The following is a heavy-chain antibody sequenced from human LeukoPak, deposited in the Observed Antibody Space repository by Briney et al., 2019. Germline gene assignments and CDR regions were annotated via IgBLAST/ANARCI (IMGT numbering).Heavy chain of an antibody. Sequence: PGGSLRLSCAGSGFNFSSYSMSWVRQAPWKGLEFVSSISSSSSFIYYADSVKGRFTISRDNAKNSVYLQMNSLRAEDTAVYYCARDSADNLDWGQGTLVTVSS. CDR3: ARDSADNLD. V-gene: IGHV3-21*01. D-gene: IGHD3-9*01. CDR2: ISSSSSFI. CDR1: GFNFSSYS. J-gene: IGHJ4*02.